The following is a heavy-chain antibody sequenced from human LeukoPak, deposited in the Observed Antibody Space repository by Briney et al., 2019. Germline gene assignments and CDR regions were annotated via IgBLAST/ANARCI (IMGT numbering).Heavy chain of an antibody. V-gene: IGHV3-23*01. CDR1: GFTFSSSA. D-gene: IGHD1-26*01. J-gene: IGHJ4*02. CDR2: ISSSGGST. Sequence: GGSLRLSCAASGFTFSSSAMSWVRQVPGKGLEWVSGISSSGGSTNYADSVRGRFTISRDNSKNTLYVQMNSLRDEDTALYYCAIDQRWESPHYLDSWGQGTLVTVSS. CDR3: AIDQRWESPHYLDS.